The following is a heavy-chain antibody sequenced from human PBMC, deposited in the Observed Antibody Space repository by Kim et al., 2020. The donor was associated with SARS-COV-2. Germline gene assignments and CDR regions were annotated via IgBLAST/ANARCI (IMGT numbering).Heavy chain of an antibody. J-gene: IGHJ5*02. CDR3: ARNIGITMIVVVTGWFDP. CDR2: IYYSGST. CDR1: GGSISSGGYY. Sequence: SETLSLTCTVSGGSISSGGYYWSWIRQHPGKGLEWIGYIYYSGSTYYNPPLKSRVTISVDTSKNQFSLKLSSVTAADTAVYYCARNIGITMIVVVTGWFDPWGQGTLVTVSS. V-gene: IGHV4-31*03. D-gene: IGHD3-22*01.